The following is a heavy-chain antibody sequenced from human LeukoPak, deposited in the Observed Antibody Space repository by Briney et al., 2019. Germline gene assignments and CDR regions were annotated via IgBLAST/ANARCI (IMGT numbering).Heavy chain of an antibody. D-gene: IGHD4-23*01. CDR1: GGSISSYY. CDR2: IYYSGST. V-gene: IGHV4-59*01. J-gene: IGHJ3*02. CDR3: ARLSRTVGRDAFDI. Sequence: SETLSLTCTVSGGSISSYYCSWIRQPPGKGLEWMGYIYYSGSTNYNPSLKSRVTISVDTSKNQFSLKLSSVTAADTAVYYCARLSRTVGRDAFDIWGQGTMVTVSS.